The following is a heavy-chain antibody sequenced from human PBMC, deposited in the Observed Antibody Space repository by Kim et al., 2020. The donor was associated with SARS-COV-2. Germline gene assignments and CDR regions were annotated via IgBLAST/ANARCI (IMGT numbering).Heavy chain of an antibody. CDR1: GFTFSSYG. Sequence: GGSLRLSCAASGFTFSSYGMHWVRQAPGKGLEWVAVISYDGSNKYYADSVKGRFTISRDNSKNTLYLQMNSLRAEDTAVYYCAKDLGSYYGSGSYLNYYG. J-gene: IGHJ6*01. CDR2: ISYDGSNK. CDR3: AKDLGSYYGSGSYLNYYG. D-gene: IGHD3-10*01. V-gene: IGHV3-30*18.